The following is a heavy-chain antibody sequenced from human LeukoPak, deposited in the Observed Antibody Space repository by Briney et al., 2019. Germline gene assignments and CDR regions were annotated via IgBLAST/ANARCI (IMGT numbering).Heavy chain of an antibody. J-gene: IGHJ3*02. D-gene: IGHD7-27*01. CDR1: GFTFSSYS. Sequence: GGSLRLSCAASGFTFSSYSMNWVRQAPGKGLEWVSSISSGSSYIYYADSVKGRFTISRDNAKNSLYLQMNSLRAEDTAVYYCARDQTGDEMGDRAFDIWGQGTMVTVSS. CDR2: ISSGSSYI. V-gene: IGHV3-21*01. CDR3: ARDQTGDEMGDRAFDI.